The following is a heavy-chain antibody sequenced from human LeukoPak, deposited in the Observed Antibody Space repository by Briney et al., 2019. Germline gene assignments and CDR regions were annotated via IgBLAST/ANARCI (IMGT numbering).Heavy chain of an antibody. V-gene: IGHV3-74*01. D-gene: IGHD1-1*01. J-gene: IGHJ5*01. CDR3: ARGLHWNDFNWFDF. CDR1: GFTFTNFW. Sequence: GGSLTLSCAASGFTFTNFWMNWVRQTPGKGLMWVSRIQTDGSTRYAESVKGRFTISRDNAKNTVYLQMNTLSAEDTAIYYCARGLHWNDFNWFDFWAQGTLVSVSS. CDR2: IQTDGST.